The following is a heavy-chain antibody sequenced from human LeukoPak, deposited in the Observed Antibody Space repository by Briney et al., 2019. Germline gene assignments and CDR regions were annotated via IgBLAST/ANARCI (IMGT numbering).Heavy chain of an antibody. D-gene: IGHD3-3*01. CDR1: GGSISSSNW. CDR3: ARASYDYDFWSGYHGPGNMDV. CDR2: IYHSGST. J-gene: IGHJ6*03. Sequence: SETLSLTCTVSGGSISSSNWWSWVRQPPGKGLEWIGEIYHSGSTNYNPSLKSRVTISVDKSKNQFSLKLSSVTAADTAVYYCARASYDYDFWSGYHGPGNMDVWGKGTTVTVSS. V-gene: IGHV4-4*02.